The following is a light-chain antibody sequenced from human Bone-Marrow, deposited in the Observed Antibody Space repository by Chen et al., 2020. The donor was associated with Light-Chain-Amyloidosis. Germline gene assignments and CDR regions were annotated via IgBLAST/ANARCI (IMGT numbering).Light chain of an antibody. J-gene: IGKJ4*01. V-gene: IGKV3-20*01. Sequence: EIVLTQSPGTLSLSPGEGANLSCRASKTISSNYLTWYQQKFGQAPRHLIYGSSSRATGIPDRFTGSGSGTDFTLTINRLEPEDFAMYYCQQYGTSPLTFGGGTKVEIK. CDR2: GSS. CDR1: KTISSNY. CDR3: QQYGTSPLT.